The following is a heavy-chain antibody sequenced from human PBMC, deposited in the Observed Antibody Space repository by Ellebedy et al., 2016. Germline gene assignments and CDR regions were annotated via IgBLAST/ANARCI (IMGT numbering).Heavy chain of an antibody. V-gene: IGHV3-48*02. J-gene: IGHJ5*02. CDR3: TKQDSGSYFDWFDP. D-gene: IGHD1-26*01. CDR1: GFTLSSYA. Sequence: GGSLRLXCEASGFTLSSYAMNWVRQAPGRGLEWVSHISSTITTVFYADSVKGRFTISRDNAQNLLFLQMNSLRDDDTAVYYCTKQDSGSYFDWFDPWGQGTLVTVSS. CDR2: ISSTITTV.